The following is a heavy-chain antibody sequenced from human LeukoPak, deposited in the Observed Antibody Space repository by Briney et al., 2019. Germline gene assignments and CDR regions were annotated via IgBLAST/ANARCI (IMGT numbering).Heavy chain of an antibody. V-gene: IGHV1-2*02. Sequence: ASVKVSCKASGYTFTGYYMHWVRQAPGQGLEWMGWINPNSGGTNYAQKLQGRVTMTTDTSTSTAYMELRSLRSDDTAVYYCARDYCSGGSCYSGDYFDYWGQGTLVTVSS. CDR2: INPNSGGT. D-gene: IGHD2-15*01. CDR3: ARDYCSGGSCYSGDYFDY. J-gene: IGHJ4*02. CDR1: GYTFTGYY.